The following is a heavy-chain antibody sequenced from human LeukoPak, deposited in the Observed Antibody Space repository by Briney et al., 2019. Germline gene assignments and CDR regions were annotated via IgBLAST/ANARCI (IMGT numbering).Heavy chain of an antibody. Sequence: ASVKVSCKASGGTFSSYVISWVRQAPGQGLEWMGGIIPIFGTANYAQKFQGRVTITADESTSTAYMELSSLRSEDTAVYYCARVDGDPYYYYYYGMDVWGQGTTVTVSS. D-gene: IGHD4-17*01. J-gene: IGHJ6*02. V-gene: IGHV1-69*01. CDR2: IIPIFGTA. CDR1: GGTFSSYV. CDR3: ARVDGDPYYYYYYGMDV.